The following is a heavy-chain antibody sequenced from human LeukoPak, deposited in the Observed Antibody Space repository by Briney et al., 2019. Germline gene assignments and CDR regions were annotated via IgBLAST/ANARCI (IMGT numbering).Heavy chain of an antibody. J-gene: IGHJ4*02. D-gene: IGHD6-13*01. V-gene: IGHV3-30*03. CDR3: ARWLNQLVGGYY. CDR2: ISYDGSNK. CDR1: GFTFSSYG. Sequence: GGSLRLSCAASGFTFSSYGMHWVRQAPGKGLEWVAVISYDGSNKYYADSVKGRFTISRDNSKNTLYLQMNSLRAEDTAVYYCARWLNQLVGGYYWGQGTLVTVSS.